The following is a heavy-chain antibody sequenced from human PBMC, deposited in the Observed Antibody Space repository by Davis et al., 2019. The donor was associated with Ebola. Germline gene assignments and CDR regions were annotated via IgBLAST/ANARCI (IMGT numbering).Heavy chain of an antibody. J-gene: IGHJ4*02. V-gene: IGHV3-7*01. CDR2: IKQDGSEK. CDR3: AREPIAAAGTVVDY. CDR1: GFTFSSYW. Sequence: GESLKISCAAPGFTFSSYWMSWVRQAPGKGLEWVANIKQDGSEKYYVDSVKGRFTISRDNAKNSLYLQMNSLRAEDTAVYYCAREPIAAAGTVVDYWGQGTLVTVSS. D-gene: IGHD6-13*01.